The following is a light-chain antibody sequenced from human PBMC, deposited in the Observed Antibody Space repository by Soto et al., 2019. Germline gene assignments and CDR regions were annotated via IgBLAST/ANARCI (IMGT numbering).Light chain of an antibody. CDR2: AAS. V-gene: IGKV1-8*01. CDR3: LQDINYPWT. Sequence: IQMTQSPSSLSASTGDRVTITCRASQGISSYLAWYQQKPGKAPKLLIYAASTLQSGVPSRFSGSGSGTDFTLAISSLQPEESATYYCLQDINYPWTFGQGTKVDIK. J-gene: IGKJ1*01. CDR1: QGISSY.